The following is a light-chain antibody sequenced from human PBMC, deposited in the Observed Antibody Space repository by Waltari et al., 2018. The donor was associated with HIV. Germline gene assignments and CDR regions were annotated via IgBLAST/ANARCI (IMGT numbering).Light chain of an antibody. V-gene: IGLV2-14*03. CDR1: NSDIGTYNY. Sequence: QSALTQPASVSGSPGQSITISCTGTNSDIGTYNYVSWYQQHPGTAPKLIIYEVTNRPSGFSTRCAGSKSGNTASLIISGLQAEDEADYFCSSYASTRSLIFGGGTELTVL. CDR3: SSYASTRSLI. J-gene: IGLJ2*01. CDR2: EVT.